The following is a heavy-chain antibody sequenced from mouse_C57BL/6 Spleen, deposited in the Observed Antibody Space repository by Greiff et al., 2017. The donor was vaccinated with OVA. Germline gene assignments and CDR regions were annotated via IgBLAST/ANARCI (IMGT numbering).Heavy chain of an antibody. CDR1: GYTFTSYW. V-gene: IGHV1-50*01. J-gene: IGHJ4*01. CDR2: IDPSDSYT. CDR3: ARSYDYVLGSMDY. Sequence: QVQLQQPGAELVKPGASVKLSCKASGYTFTSYWMQWVKQRPGQGLEWIGEIDPSDSYTNYNQKFKGKATLTVDTSSSTAYMQLSSLTSEDSAVYYCARSYDYVLGSMDYWGQGTSVTVSS. D-gene: IGHD2-4*01.